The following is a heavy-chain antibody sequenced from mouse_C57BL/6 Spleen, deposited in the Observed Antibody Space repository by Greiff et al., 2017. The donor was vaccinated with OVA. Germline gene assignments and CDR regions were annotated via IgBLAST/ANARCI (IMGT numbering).Heavy chain of an antibody. J-gene: IGHJ2*01. CDR2: ISSGSSTI. CDR3: ARLGYYDYDSFDY. V-gene: IGHV5-17*01. D-gene: IGHD2-4*01. Sequence: EVQLVESGGGLVKPGGSLKLSCAASGFTFSDYGMHWVRQAPEKGLEWVAYISSGSSTIYYADTVKGRFTISRDNAKNTLFLQMTSLRSEDTAMYYCARLGYYDYDSFDYWGQGTTLTVSS. CDR1: GFTFSDYG.